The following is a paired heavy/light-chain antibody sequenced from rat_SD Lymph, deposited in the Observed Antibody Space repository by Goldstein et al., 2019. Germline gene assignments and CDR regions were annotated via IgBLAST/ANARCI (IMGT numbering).Light chain of an antibody. CDR2: NTN. Sequence: DIQMTQSPSFLSASVGDRVTINCKASQNINKYLNWYQQKLGEAPKLLIYNTNNLQTGIPSRFSGSGSGTDYTLTISSLQPEDVATYFCLQHSSRPRTFGAGTKLELK. CDR3: LQHSSRPRT. CDR1: QNINKY. J-gene: IGKJ2-1*01. V-gene: IGKV22S7*01.
Heavy chain of an antibody. CDR3: VRSGALDY. CDR2: IKPDGSNT. CDR1: GFTFRDYW. J-gene: IGHJ2*01. Sequence: EVQLVESGGGLVQPGGSLKLSCVASGFTFRDYWMNWVRQAPGKTMEWIGDIKPDGSNTNYAPSVKNRFTISRDNAKSILYLQMSNMRSDYTATYYCVRSGALDYWGQGVMVTVSS. V-gene: IGHV11-12*01. D-gene: IGHD3-1*01.